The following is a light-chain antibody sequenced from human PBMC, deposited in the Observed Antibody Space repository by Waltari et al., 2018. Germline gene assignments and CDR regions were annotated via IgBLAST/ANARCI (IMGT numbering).Light chain of an antibody. Sequence: DIVITQSPLSLPVTPGEPASISCPSSQSLLHSNGNTYVEWFLQKPGQSPQLLIYLTSRRASGVPDRFIGSGSGTDFTLKISRVEAEDVGIYYCMQDLQTPWTFGQGTRVEIK. CDR2: LTS. V-gene: IGKV2-28*01. J-gene: IGKJ1*01. CDR1: QSLLHSNGNTY. CDR3: MQDLQTPWT.